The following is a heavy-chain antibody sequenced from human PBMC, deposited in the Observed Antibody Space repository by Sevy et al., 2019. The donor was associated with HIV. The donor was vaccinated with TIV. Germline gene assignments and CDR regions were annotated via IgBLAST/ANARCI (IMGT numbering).Heavy chain of an antibody. Sequence: ASVKVSCKASGYTFTGYYMHWVRQAPGQGLEWMGWINPNSGGTNYAQKFQGRVTMTRETSISTAYMELSRLRSDDTAVYYCAKASSYDILTGYPPEDAFDIWGQRTMVTVSS. D-gene: IGHD3-9*01. J-gene: IGHJ3*02. CDR2: INPNSGGT. CDR3: AKASSYDILTGYPPEDAFDI. CDR1: GYTFTGYY. V-gene: IGHV1-2*02.